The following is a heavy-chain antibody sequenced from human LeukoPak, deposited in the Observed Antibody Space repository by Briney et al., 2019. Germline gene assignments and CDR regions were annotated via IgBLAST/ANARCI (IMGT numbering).Heavy chain of an antibody. CDR1: GYTFTSYG. J-gene: IGHJ6*03. CDR2: ISAYNGNT. Sequence: ASVKVSCKASGYTFTSYGISWVRQAPGQGPEWMGWISAYNGNTNYAQKLQGRVTMTTDTSTSTAYMELRSLRSDDTAVYYCARDLYSSSWAYYYYYYMDVWGKGTTVTVSS. D-gene: IGHD6-13*01. CDR3: ARDLYSSSWAYYYYYYMDV. V-gene: IGHV1-18*01.